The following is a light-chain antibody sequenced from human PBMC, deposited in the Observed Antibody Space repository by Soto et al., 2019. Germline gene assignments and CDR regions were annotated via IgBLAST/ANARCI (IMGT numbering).Light chain of an antibody. CDR2: EDI. V-gene: IGLV2-14*01. J-gene: IGLJ1*01. CDR3: SSYTSTSTPFV. CDR1: SSDIGTYNH. Sequence: QSVLTQPASVSGSPGQSIAISCAGTSSDIGTYNHVSWYQQHPGKAPQLIIYEDINRPSGLSSRFSGSKSGNTASLTISGLQAEDEADYYCSSYTSTSTPFVFGTGTKLTVL.